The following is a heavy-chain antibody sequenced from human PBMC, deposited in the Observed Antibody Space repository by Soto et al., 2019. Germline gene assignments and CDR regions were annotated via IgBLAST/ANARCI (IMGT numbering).Heavy chain of an antibody. CDR1: GFIFSDYY. J-gene: IGHJ4*02. CDR3: ARDHGGGGLTLEY. D-gene: IGHD3-16*01. Sequence: DLEESGGGLVKPGGSLRLSCTASGFIFSDYYMSWIRQAPGKGLEWVSDISNSGRITHHADSVEGRFTISRNNAKDSLYLQMNSLRPEDSAIYYCARDHGGGGLTLEYWGQGTLVTVSS. V-gene: IGHV3-11*01. CDR2: ISNSGRIT.